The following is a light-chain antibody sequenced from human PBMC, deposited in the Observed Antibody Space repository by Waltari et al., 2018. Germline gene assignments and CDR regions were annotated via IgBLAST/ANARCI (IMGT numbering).Light chain of an antibody. Sequence: QSALTQPASVSGSPGQSITISCTGTRGDVGGYNYVAWYQQHQGKAPKLMIYDVSKRPSRAANRFSGSKSGNTASLTVSGLQAEDEADYYCCSYAGASTYVFGTGTKVTVL. V-gene: IGLV2-23*02. CDR2: DVS. CDR1: RGDVGGYNY. CDR3: CSYAGASTYV. J-gene: IGLJ1*01.